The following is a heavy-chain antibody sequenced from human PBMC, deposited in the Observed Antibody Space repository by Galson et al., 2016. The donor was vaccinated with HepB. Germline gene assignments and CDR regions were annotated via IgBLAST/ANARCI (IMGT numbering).Heavy chain of an antibody. CDR3: ARGRATSVRGLVGYYFDW. J-gene: IGHJ4*02. V-gene: IGHV3-7*01. Sequence: SLRLSCAGSGFMFETYWMSWVRRAPGKGLEWVANIKQDGSEKFYADSLRGHFTVSRDNAQNSVFLQMNSLRAEDTAVYYCARGRATSVRGLVGYYFDWWGQGTRVAVSS. D-gene: IGHD3-10*01. CDR1: GFMFETYW. CDR2: IKQDGSEK.